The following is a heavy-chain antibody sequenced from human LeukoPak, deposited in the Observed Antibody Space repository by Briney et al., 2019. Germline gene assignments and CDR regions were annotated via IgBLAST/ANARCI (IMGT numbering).Heavy chain of an antibody. CDR1: GFTFSSYG. V-gene: IGHV3-30*02. CDR3: AKELYYDILTGEK. CDR2: IRYDGSNK. J-gene: IGHJ6*04. D-gene: IGHD3-9*01. Sequence: PGRSLRLSCAASGFTFSSYGMHWVRQAPGKGLEWVAFIRYDGSNKYYADSVKGRFTISRDNSKNTLYLQMNSLRAEDTAVYYCAKELYYDILTGEKWGKGTTVTISS.